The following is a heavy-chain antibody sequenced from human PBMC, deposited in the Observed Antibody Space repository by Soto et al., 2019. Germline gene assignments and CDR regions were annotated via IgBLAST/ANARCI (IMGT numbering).Heavy chain of an antibody. CDR2: IYHSGIT. V-gene: IGHV4-30-2*01. J-gene: IGHJ5*02. CDR1: GGSISSGGYS. Sequence: SETLSLACAVSGGSISSGGYSWSWILQPPGKGLELILYIYHSGITYYNPSLKSRVTISVDRSKNPFSLKLSSVTAADTAVYYCARVCGVAVRGLYNWFDPSGQGTLVTV. CDR3: ARVCGVAVRGLYNWFDP. D-gene: IGHD6-19*01.